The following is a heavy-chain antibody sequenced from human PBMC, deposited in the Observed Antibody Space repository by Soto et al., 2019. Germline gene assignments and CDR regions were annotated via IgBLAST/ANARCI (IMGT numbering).Heavy chain of an antibody. CDR2: ISASGGST. V-gene: IGHV3-23*01. J-gene: IGHJ4*02. CDR3: AKDRGGFARGWEYYDF. Sequence: GGSLRLSCAASGFAFSSYTMSWVRQTPGKGLEWVSSISASGGSTYYGDSLKGRFTISRDNSKNTLNLHIKGLGVEDSAVYYCAKDRGGFARGWEYYDFWGQGTQVTVSS. D-gene: IGHD6-19*01. CDR1: GFAFSSYT.